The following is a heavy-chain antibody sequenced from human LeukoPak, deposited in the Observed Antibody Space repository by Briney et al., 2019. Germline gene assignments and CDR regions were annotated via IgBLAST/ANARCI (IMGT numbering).Heavy chain of an antibody. J-gene: IGHJ4*02. CDR2: ISPYNGNT. D-gene: IGHD2-8*02. CDR3: AREESGGYFDY. Sequence: ASVKVSCKASGYTFSNYGISWVRQAPGQGLEWMGWISPYNGNTNYAQKLQGRVTMTTDTSTNTVYMELSSLRSEDTAVYYCAREESGGYFDYGGQGTLVTVSS. CDR1: GYTFSNYG. V-gene: IGHV1-18*01.